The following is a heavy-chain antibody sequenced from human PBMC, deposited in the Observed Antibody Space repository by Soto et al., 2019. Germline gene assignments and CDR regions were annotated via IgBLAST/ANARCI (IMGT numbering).Heavy chain of an antibody. CDR3: ARVPGR. J-gene: IGHJ4*02. D-gene: IGHD2-2*01. Sequence: TLSLTCAVSGGSISGGGDSWSWIRQPPGKGLEWIGYIYHSGSTYYNPSLKSRVTISVDRSKNQFSLKLSYVTAADTAVYYCARVPGRWGQGTLVAVSS. CDR1: GGSISGGGDS. CDR2: IYHSGST. V-gene: IGHV4-30-2*01.